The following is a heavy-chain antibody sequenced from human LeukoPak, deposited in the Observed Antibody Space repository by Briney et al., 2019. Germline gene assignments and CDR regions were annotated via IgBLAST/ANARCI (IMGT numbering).Heavy chain of an antibody. CDR3: ARGVGYCSSTSCYNAFDI. CDR2: INPNSGGT. V-gene: IGHV1-2*02. Sequence: ASVKVSCKASGFTVTGYYMHWVRQAPGQGLEWMGWINPNSGGTNYAQKFQGRVTMTRDTSISTAYMELSRLRSDDTAVYYCARGVGYCSSTSCYNAFDIWGQGTMVTVSS. D-gene: IGHD2-2*02. CDR1: GFTVTGYY. J-gene: IGHJ3*02.